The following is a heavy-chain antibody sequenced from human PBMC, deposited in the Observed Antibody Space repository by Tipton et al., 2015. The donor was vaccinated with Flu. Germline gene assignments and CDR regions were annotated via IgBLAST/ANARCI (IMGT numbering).Heavy chain of an antibody. V-gene: IGHV4-31*03. CDR1: GGSISSGGYY. J-gene: IGHJ4*02. Sequence: LSCTVSGGSISSGGYYWSWIRQHPGKGLEWIGYIYYSGSTYYNPSLKSRVTISVDTSKNQFSLKLSSVTAADTAVYYCARQRGYSGYSNYWGQGTLVTVSS. CDR3: ARQRGYSGYSNY. CDR2: IYYSGST. D-gene: IGHD5-12*01.